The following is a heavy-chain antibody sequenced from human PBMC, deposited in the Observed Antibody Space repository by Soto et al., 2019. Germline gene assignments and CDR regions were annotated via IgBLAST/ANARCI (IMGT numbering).Heavy chain of an antibody. V-gene: IGHV4-59*01. CDR2: IYYSGST. CDR3: ARWASLCSSTSCYTDYYYYGMDV. J-gene: IGHJ6*02. Sequence: ASETLSLTCTVSGGSISSYYWSWIRQPPGKGLEWIGYIYYSGSTNYNPSLKSRVTISVDTSKNQFSLKLSSVTAADTAVYYCARWASLCSSTSCYTDYYYYGMDVWGQGTTVTVSS. CDR1: GGSISSYY. D-gene: IGHD2-2*02.